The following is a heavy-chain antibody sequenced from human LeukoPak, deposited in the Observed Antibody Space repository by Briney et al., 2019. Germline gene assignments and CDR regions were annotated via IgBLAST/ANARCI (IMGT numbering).Heavy chain of an antibody. V-gene: IGHV3-66*01. CDR1: GFTVSSNY. D-gene: IGHD6-13*01. J-gene: IGHJ4*02. CDR2: IYSGGST. CDR3: AREIAAAGNFDY. Sequence: GGSLRLSCAASGFTVSSNYMSWVRQAPGKGLERVSVIYSGGSTYYADSVKGRFTISRDNSKNTLYLQMNSLRAEDTAVYYCAREIAAAGNFDYWGQGTLVTVSS.